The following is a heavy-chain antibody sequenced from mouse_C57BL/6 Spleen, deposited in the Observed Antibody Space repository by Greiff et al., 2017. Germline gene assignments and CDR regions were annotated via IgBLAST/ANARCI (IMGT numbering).Heavy chain of an antibody. D-gene: IGHD2-5*01. CDR1: GYTFTSYW. J-gene: IGHJ4*01. Sequence: QVQLQQPGAELVRPGSSVKLSCKASGYTFTSYWMDWVKQRPGQGLEWIGNIYPSDSETHYNQKFKDKATLTVDKSSSTAYMQLSSLTSEDSAVYDCAKGYYSNPYAMDYWGQGTSVTVSS. CDR2: IYPSDSET. V-gene: IGHV1-61*01. CDR3: AKGYYSNPYAMDY.